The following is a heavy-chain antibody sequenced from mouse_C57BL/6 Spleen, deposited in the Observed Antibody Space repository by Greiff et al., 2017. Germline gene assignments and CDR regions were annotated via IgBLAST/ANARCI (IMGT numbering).Heavy chain of an antibody. CDR1: EYEFPSHA. J-gene: IGHJ4*01. CDR3: ARTGPFYAMDY. V-gene: IGHV5-2*01. Sequence: EVKLVESGGGLVQPGASLTLSCESNEYEFPSHAMSWVRKTPEKRLELVAALNSDGGSTYYPDTMERRFIISRDNTKKTLYLQMSSLRSEDTALYYCARTGPFYAMDYWGQGTSVTVSS. CDR2: LNSDGGST.